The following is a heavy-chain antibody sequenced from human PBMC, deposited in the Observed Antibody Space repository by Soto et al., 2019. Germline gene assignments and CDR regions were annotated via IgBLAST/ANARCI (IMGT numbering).Heavy chain of an antibody. CDR1: GGSISSGDYY. V-gene: IGHV4-30-4*01. CDR3: ARGEGELLTVFDY. CDR2: IYYSGST. J-gene: IGHJ4*02. Sequence: SETLSLTCTVSGGSISSGDYYWSWIRQPPGKGLEWIGYIYYSGSTYYNPSLKSRVTISVDTSKNQFSLKLSSVTAADTAVYYCARGEGELLTVFDYWGQGTLVTVS. D-gene: IGHD1-26*01.